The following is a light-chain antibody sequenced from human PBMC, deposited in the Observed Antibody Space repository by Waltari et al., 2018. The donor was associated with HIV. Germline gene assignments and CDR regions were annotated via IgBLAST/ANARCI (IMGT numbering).Light chain of an antibody. J-gene: IGKJ2*01. Sequence: DIQMTQSPSSLYASLGDRVTITCQASQNITNFINWFHQKRGKAPQLLIFGASTLETGVPSRFSASGAGTHFSLTISSLQPEDIATFYCQQYDNLPYTFGRGTKLEI. CDR1: QNITNF. CDR2: GAS. V-gene: IGKV1-33*01. CDR3: QQYDNLPYT.